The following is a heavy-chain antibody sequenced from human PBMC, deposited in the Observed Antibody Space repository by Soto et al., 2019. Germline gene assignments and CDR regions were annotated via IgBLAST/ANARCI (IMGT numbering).Heavy chain of an antibody. CDR3: APIVVQAAMRGNWLDP. J-gene: IGHJ5*02. CDR2: IYWDDDK. V-gene: IGHV2-5*02. Sequence: SGPTLVNPTQTLTLTCTFSGFSLSTSGVGVGWIRQPPGKALEWLALIYWDDDKRYSPSLKSRLTITKDTSKNQVVLTMTNMDPVDTATYYCAPIVVQAAMRGNWLDPSGQGTLLTVYS. D-gene: IGHD2-2*01. CDR1: GFSLSTSGVG.